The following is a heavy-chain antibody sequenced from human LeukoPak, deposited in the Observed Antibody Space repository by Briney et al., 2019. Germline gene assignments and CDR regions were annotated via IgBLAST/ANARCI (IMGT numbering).Heavy chain of an antibody. CDR2: ISSSGSTI. J-gene: IGHJ4*02. V-gene: IGHV3-48*03. Sequence: PGGSLRLSCPASGFTFSSYEMNWVRQAPGKGLEWVSYISSSGSTIYYADSVKGRFTISRDNAKNSLYLQMNSLRAEDTAVYYCARDFGPETDSSGWSYFDYWGQGTLVTVSS. CDR1: GFTFSSYE. D-gene: IGHD6-19*01. CDR3: ARDFGPETDSSGWSYFDY.